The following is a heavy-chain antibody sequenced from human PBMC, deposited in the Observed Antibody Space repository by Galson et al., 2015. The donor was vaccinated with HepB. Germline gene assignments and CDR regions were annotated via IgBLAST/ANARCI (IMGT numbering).Heavy chain of an antibody. CDR1: GFTFSSYA. CDR2: ISGSGGST. J-gene: IGHJ4*02. Sequence: SLRLSCAASGFTFSSYAMSWVRQAPGKGLEWVSAISGSGGSTYYADSVKGRFTISRDNSKNTLYLQMNSLRAEDTAVYYCAKGIRVVVAATPLDYWGQGTLVTVSS. CDR3: AKGIRVVVAATPLDY. D-gene: IGHD2-15*01. V-gene: IGHV3-23*01.